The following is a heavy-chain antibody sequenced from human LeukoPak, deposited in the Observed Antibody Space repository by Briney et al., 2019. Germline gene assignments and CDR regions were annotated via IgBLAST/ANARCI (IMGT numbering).Heavy chain of an antibody. CDR3: ARGRPRGGFLVHYYYYYYMDV. CDR2: IYYSGNT. V-gene: IGHV4-39*07. CDR1: GGSISSSSYY. Sequence: SETLSLTCTVSGGSISSSSYYWGWIRQPPGKGLEWIGTIYYSGNTYYNPSLKSRVTISVDTSKNQFSLKLSSVTAADTAVYYCARGRPRGGFLVHYYYYYYMDVWGKGTTVTVSS. J-gene: IGHJ6*03. D-gene: IGHD3-3*01.